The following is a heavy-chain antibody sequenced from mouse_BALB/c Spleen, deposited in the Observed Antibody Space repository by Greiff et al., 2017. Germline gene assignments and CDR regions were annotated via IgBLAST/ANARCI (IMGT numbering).Heavy chain of an antibody. V-gene: IGHV2-2*02. CDR1: GFSLTSYG. J-gene: IGHJ1*01. CDR3: ATPPDGYYSYWYFDV. D-gene: IGHD2-3*01. CDR2: IWSGGST. Sequence: VQLQESGPGLVQPSQSLSITCTVSGFSLTSYGVHWVRQSPGKGLEWLGVIWSGGSTDYNAAFISRLSISKDNSKSQVFFKMNSLQANDTAIYYCATPPDGYYSYWYFDVWGAGTTVTVSS.